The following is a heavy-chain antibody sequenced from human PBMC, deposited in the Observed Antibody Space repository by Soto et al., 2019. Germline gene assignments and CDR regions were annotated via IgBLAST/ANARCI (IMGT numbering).Heavy chain of an antibody. CDR3: ARDYYGMDV. CDR1: GCSIRSGGYS. J-gene: IGHJ6*02. V-gene: IGHV4-30-2*06. CDR2: TYQSGSA. Sequence: TLSLTCAVSGCSIRSGGYSWTWLRQSPGKGLEWIGYTYQSGSAFYNPSLKSRVTISVDRSKNQFSLNLTSVTAADTAVYYCARDYYGMDVWGQGTTVTVSS.